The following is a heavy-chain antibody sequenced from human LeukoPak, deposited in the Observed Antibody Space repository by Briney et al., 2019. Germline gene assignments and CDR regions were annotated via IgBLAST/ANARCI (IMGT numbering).Heavy chain of an antibody. J-gene: IGHJ4*02. CDR1: RFNFSSYW. D-gene: IGHD3-3*01. V-gene: IGHV3-7*03. CDR2: IKEDGSEK. CDR3: ARGVQSGTLFDY. Sequence: PGGSLRLSCAASRFNFSSYWMSWVRQAPGKGLEWVANIKEDGSEKNYVDSVKGRITVSRDNAKNSLYLQMNSLRAEDTAVYYCARGVQSGTLFDYRGQGTLVTVSS.